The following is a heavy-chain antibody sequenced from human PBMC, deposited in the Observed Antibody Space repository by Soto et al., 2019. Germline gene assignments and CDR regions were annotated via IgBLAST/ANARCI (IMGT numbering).Heavy chain of an antibody. CDR1: GFTINTHA. V-gene: IGHV3-23*01. Sequence: GGSLRLSCAASGFTINTHAMTWVRQAPGKGLEWVSAFSGRSGDTYYAASVKGRFTISGDNSKNTVILEMNNLRAEDTAVYYCARDSSAWPNYFDSWGQGVQVTVSS. CDR2: FSGRSGDT. CDR3: ARDSSAWPNYFDS. J-gene: IGHJ4*02. D-gene: IGHD6-19*01.